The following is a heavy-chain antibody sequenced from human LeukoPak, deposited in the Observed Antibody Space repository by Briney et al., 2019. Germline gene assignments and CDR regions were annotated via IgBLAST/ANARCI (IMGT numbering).Heavy chain of an antibody. V-gene: IGHV1-69*04. D-gene: IGHD5-18*01. J-gene: IGHJ4*02. CDR2: IIPILGIA. CDR1: GGTFSSYA. CDR3: ARVGGGYSYGTAN. Sequence: SVKVSCKASGGTFSSYAISWVRQAPGQGLEWMGRIIPILGIAIYAQKFQGRVTITADKSTSTAYMELSSLRSEDTAVYYCARVGGGYSYGTANWGQGTLVTVSS.